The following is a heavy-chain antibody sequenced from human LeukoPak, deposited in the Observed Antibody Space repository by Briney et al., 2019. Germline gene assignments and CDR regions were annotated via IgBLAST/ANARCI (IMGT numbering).Heavy chain of an antibody. CDR2: IIPILGIA. D-gene: IGHD6-13*01. CDR3: AREGPSSSLYYYYYGMDV. V-gene: IGHV1-69*04. CDR1: GGTFSSYA. Sequence: ASVKVSCKASGGTFSSYAISWVRQAPGQGLEWMGRIIPILGIANYAQKFQSRVTITADKSTSTAYMELSSLRSEDTAVYYCAREGPSSSLYYYYYGMDVWGQGTTVTVSS. J-gene: IGHJ6*02.